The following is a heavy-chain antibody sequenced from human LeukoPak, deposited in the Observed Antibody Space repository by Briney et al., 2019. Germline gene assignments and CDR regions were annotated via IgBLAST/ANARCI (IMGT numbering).Heavy chain of an antibody. D-gene: IGHD1-26*01. J-gene: IGHJ4*02. Sequence: GGSLRLSCAVSGFTFSTYDMSWFRQAPGKGLEWVSAISGSGGSTYYADSVKGRFTISRDNSKNTLYLQLKSLRAEDTAVYYCAKDSSSGTYFDYWGQGTLVTVSS. CDR1: GFTFSTYD. CDR3: AKDSSSGTYFDY. V-gene: IGHV3-23*01. CDR2: ISGSGGST.